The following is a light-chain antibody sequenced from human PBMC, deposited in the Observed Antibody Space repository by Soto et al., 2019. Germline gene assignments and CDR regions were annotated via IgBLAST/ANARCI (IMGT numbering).Light chain of an antibody. J-gene: IGKJ1*01. V-gene: IGKV3-11*01. CDR3: HQRQSWPRT. CDR1: QYINTS. Sequence: EIELTQSPATLSSFPGDRVTISCRASQYINTSLAWYQHRPGQAPRLLIHQTSIRAAGIPSRFSASGSGTDFTLTISDVQPEDFALYYCHQRQSWPRTFGQGTKVDIK. CDR2: QTS.